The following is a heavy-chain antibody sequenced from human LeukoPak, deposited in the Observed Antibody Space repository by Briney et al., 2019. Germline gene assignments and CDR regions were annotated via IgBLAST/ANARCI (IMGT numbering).Heavy chain of an antibody. CDR2: IWYDGSNI. D-gene: IGHD5-18*01. J-gene: IGHJ4*02. Sequence: GGSLRLSCAASGFTFSSYGMHWVRQAPGKGLEWLAVIWYDGSNIYYADSVKGRFAISRDNPKNTLYLLLNSLRVDDTAVYYCAKEEQYSYAIWGQGTLVTVSS. CDR3: AKEEQYSYAI. CDR1: GFTFSSYG. V-gene: IGHV3-33*06.